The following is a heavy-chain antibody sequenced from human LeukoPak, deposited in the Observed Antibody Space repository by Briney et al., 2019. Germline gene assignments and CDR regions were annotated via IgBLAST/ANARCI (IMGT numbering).Heavy chain of an antibody. CDR1: GFAFKTYS. CDR3: AREHMAGSIVGWYYYYGMDV. CDR2: IWPDGSNE. D-gene: IGHD6-19*01. Sequence: PGGSLRLSCEAAGFAFKTYSMHWVRQAPGKGLEWVAAIWPDGSNEYYANSVKGRFFISRDNSKNTLYLQMNSLRVDDTAVYYCAREHMAGSIVGWYYYYGMDVWGQGTTVTVSS. J-gene: IGHJ6*02. V-gene: IGHV3-33*01.